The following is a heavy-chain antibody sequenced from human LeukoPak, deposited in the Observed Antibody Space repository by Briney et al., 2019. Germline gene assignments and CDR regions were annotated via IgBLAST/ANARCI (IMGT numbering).Heavy chain of an antibody. V-gene: IGHV3-7*01. Sequence: GGSLRLSCAASGFTFSSYWMSWVRQAPGKGLEWVANIKQDGSEKYYVDSVKGRFTISGDNAKNSLYLQMNSLRAEDTAVYYCARDLGDDYDILTGYYDYWGQGTLVTVSS. CDR1: GFTFSSYW. CDR3: ARDLGDDYDILTGYYDY. D-gene: IGHD3-9*01. J-gene: IGHJ4*02. CDR2: IKQDGSEK.